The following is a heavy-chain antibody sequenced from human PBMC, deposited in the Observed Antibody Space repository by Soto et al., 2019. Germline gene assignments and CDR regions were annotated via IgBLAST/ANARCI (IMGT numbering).Heavy chain of an antibody. J-gene: IGHJ6*02. D-gene: IGHD4-17*01. V-gene: IGHV3-30*18. CDR1: GFTFSTYG. CDR2: ISYDGTNK. Sequence: QVQLVESGGGEVQPGGSLTISCAASGFTFSTYGMHWVRQTPGKGLEWVAVISYDGTNKYYSDSVKGRFTIPRDNFKNTLTLQMNSLRADDTAVYSCAKDLQSYGDYAYYCYGMGVWGLGTRVTVSS. CDR3: AKDLQSYGDYAYYCYGMGV.